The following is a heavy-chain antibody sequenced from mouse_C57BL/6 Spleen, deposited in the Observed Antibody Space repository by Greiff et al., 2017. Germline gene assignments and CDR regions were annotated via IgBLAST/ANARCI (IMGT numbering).Heavy chain of an antibody. CDR1: GFSFNTYA. Sequence: EVKVVESGGGLVQPKGSLKLSCAASGFSFNTYAMNWVRQAPGKGLEWVARIRSKSNNYATYYADSVKDRFTISRDDSESMLYLQMNNLKTEDTAMYYCVREPQWYAMDYWGQGTSVTVSS. CDR2: IRSKSNNYAT. J-gene: IGHJ4*01. CDR3: VREPQWYAMDY. D-gene: IGHD1-3*01. V-gene: IGHV10-1*01.